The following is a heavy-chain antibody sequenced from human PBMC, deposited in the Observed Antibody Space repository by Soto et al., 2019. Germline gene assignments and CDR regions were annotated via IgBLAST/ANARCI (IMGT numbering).Heavy chain of an antibody. CDR1: GGSISSSNW. CDR2: IYHSGST. J-gene: IGHJ6*02. CDR3: ARDRGGDIAAAGSRYYYYGMDV. Sequence: QVQLQESGPGLVKPSGTLSLTCAVSGGSISSSNWWSWVRQPPGKGLEWIGEIYHSGSTNYNPSLKSRVTISVDKSKNQFSLKLSSVTAADTAVYYCARDRGGDIAAAGSRYYYYGMDVWGQGTTVTVSS. V-gene: IGHV4-4*02. D-gene: IGHD6-13*01.